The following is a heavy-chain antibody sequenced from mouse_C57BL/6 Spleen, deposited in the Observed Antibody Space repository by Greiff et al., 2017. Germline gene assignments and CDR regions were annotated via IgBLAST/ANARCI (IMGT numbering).Heavy chain of an antibody. V-gene: IGHV1-15*01. Sequence: QVQLKESGAELVRPGASVTLSCKASGYTFTDYEMHWVKQTPVHGLEWIGAIDPETGGTAYNQKFKGKAILTADKSSSTAYMELRSLTSEDSAVYYCTKMGGSSSYAMDYWGQGTSVTVSS. CDR1: GYTFTDYE. J-gene: IGHJ4*01. CDR2: IDPETGGT. D-gene: IGHD1-1*01. CDR3: TKMGGSSSYAMDY.